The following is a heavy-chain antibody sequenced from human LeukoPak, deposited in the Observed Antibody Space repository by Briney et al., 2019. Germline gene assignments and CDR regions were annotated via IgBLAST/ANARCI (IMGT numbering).Heavy chain of an antibody. CDR3: AKDKDTPATAQPQRGYFES. J-gene: IGHJ4*02. Sequence: PGRSLRPSCAASGFPFSGSGMHWVRQAPGKGLEWVAVIWYDGSHQYYADSVKGRFTISRDNSKNTLDLQMNSLRVEDTAVYFCAKDKDTPATAQPQRGYFESWGQGTLVTVSS. D-gene: IGHD2-15*01. CDR2: IWYDGSHQ. V-gene: IGHV3-33*06. CDR1: GFPFSGSG.